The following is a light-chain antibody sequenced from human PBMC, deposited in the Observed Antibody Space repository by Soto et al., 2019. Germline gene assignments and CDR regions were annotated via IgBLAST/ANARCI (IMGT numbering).Light chain of an antibody. V-gene: IGKV2-28*01. CDR1: QSLLHSNGYTY. CDR2: WGS. J-gene: IGKJ3*01. CDR3: MQVLQTPLT. Sequence: DIVMTQSPLSLPVTPGEPASISCRSSQSLLHSNGYTYLDWYLQKPGQSPQLLIYWGSKRDSEVPDRFSGSGSGTDFTLKISRVEAEDVGVYYCMQVLQTPLTFGPGTKVDIK.